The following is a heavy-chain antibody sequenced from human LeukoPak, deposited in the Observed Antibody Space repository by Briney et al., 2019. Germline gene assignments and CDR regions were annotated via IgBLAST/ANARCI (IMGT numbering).Heavy chain of an antibody. J-gene: IGHJ4*02. Sequence: PGGSLRLSCTASGFTFKSYAMSWVRQAPGKGLEWVSGITGSGGTIEYADSVKGRFTISRDNSKNSLYLQMNSLRAEDTAVYYCAREEGYSDWGQGTLVTVSS. V-gene: IGHV3-23*01. D-gene: IGHD5-18*01. CDR3: AREEGYSD. CDR2: ITGSGGTI. CDR1: GFTFKSYA.